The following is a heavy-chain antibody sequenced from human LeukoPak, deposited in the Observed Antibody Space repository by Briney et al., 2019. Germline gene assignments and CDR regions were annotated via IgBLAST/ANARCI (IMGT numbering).Heavy chain of an antibody. J-gene: IGHJ4*02. CDR3: ARGEGLRYFDWSPYYFDC. D-gene: IGHD3-9*01. Sequence: PSETLSLTCTVSGGSISSYYWSWIRQPPGKGLEWTGYIYYSGSTNYNPSLKSRVTISVDTSKNQFSLKLSSVTAADTAVYYCARGEGLRYFDWSPYYFDCGGQGTLVTVSS. CDR2: IYYSGST. V-gene: IGHV4-59*01. CDR1: GGSISSYY.